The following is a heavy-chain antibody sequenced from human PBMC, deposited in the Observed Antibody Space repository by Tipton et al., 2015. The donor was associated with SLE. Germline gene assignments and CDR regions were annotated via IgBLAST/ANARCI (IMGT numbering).Heavy chain of an antibody. CDR3: ARQGPEDVDL. CDR1: GYSFTSYW. Sequence: QLVQPGAEVKKPGESLKISCMGSGYSFTSYWIGWVRQMPGRGLEWMVIMYPGGSEIRYSPSFQGQVTISADKSISTVYLQWSRLKASDTAMYYCARQGPEDVDLWGRGTLVTVSS. V-gene: IGHV5-51*01. J-gene: IGHJ2*01. CDR2: MYPGGSEI.